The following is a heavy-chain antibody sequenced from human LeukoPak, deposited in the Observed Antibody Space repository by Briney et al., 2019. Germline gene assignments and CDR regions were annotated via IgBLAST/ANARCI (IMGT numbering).Heavy chain of an antibody. V-gene: IGHV1-18*01. CDR2: ISAYNGNT. D-gene: IGHD6-13*01. CDR1: GYTFTSYG. J-gene: IGHJ4*02. CDR3: ATSETGIAAAGIDFDY. Sequence: ASVKVSCKASGYTFTSYGISWVRQAPGQGLEWMGWISAYNGNTYYAQKLQGRVTMTTDTSTSTAYMELRSLRSDDTAVYYCATSETGIAAAGIDFDYWGQGTLVTVSS.